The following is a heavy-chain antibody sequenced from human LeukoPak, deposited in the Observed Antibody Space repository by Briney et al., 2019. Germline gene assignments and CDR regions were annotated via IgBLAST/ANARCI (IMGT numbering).Heavy chain of an antibody. CDR3: TKGSRRHWYFFDL. CDR2: LSVSGGST. J-gene: IGHJ5*02. Sequence: PAGSLTLSCPAAGLTLSNYATSCVRQAPGKGLEWVSSLSVSGGSTYHADSVKGRFTISKDNSKDTLYLQMNSLRAEDTAIYYCTKGSRRHWYFFDLWGQGTLVTVSS. CDR1: GLTLSNYA. V-gene: IGHV3-23*01. D-gene: IGHD6-13*01.